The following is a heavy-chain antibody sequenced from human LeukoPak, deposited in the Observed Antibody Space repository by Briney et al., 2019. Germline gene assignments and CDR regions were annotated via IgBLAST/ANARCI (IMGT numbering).Heavy chain of an antibody. CDR2: ISSSNSYI. J-gene: IGHJ4*02. CDR1: GFTFSSYS. V-gene: IGHV3-21*01. Sequence: GGSLRLSCAASGFTFSSYSMNWVRQAPGKGLEWVSSISSSNSYIYYADSVKGRFTISRDNAKNSLYLQMNSLRAEDTAVYYCARESLLWFGESPNPFDYWGQGTLVTVSS. D-gene: IGHD3-10*01. CDR3: ARESLLWFGESPNPFDY.